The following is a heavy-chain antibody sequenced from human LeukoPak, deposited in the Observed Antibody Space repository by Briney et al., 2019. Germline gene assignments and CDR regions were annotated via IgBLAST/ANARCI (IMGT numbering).Heavy chain of an antibody. CDR3: ASAFDP. V-gene: IGHV3-30*03. J-gene: IGHJ5*02. CDR2: ISYDGSNK. CDR1: GFTFSSYG. Sequence: QPGGSLRLSCAASGFTFSSYGMHWVRQAPGKGLEWVAVISYDGSNKYYADSVKGRFTISRDNTKNTPYMQMNSLRAEDTAVYYCASAFDPWGQETLGTVS.